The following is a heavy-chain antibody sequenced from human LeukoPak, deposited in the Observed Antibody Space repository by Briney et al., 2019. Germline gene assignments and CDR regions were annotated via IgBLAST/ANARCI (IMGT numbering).Heavy chain of an antibody. CDR1: GFTFSNYW. D-gene: IGHD6-13*01. CDR3: ARDHGAAGGRLEYFQH. V-gene: IGHV3-7*01. J-gene: IGHJ1*01. Sequence: GGSLRLSCAASGFTFSNYWMSWVRQAPGKGLEWVANIKQDGSDKFYVDSVKGRFTISRDNAQNSLYLQMNSLRAEDTAVYYCARDHGAAGGRLEYFQHWGQGTLVTVSS. CDR2: IKQDGSDK.